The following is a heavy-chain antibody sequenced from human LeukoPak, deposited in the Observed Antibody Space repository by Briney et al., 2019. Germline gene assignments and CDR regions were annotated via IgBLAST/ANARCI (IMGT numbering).Heavy chain of an antibody. J-gene: IGHJ5*02. V-gene: IGHV4-59*12. Sequence: SETLSLTCTVSGGSISSYYWSWIRQPPGKGLEWIGNIYYSGNTYYNPSLKSRVTISVDTSKNQFSLKLSSVTAADTAVYYCARDRGSSWYFWFDPWGQGTLVTVSS. CDR1: GGSISSYY. D-gene: IGHD6-13*01. CDR2: IYYSGNT. CDR3: ARDRGSSWYFWFDP.